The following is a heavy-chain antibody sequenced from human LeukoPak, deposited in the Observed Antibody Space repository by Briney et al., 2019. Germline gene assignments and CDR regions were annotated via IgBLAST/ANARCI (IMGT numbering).Heavy chain of an antibody. CDR2: ISGSGGST. J-gene: IGHJ4*02. D-gene: IGHD1-26*01. V-gene: IGHV3-23*01. CDR1: GFTFPSYA. CDR3: AKSASGSYSNFDY. Sequence: GGSLRLSCAASGFTFPSYAMSWVRQAPGKGLEWVSVISGSGGSTYYADSVKGRFTLSRDNSKNTLYLQMNSLRAEDTAVYYCAKSASGSYSNFDYWGQGTLVTVSS.